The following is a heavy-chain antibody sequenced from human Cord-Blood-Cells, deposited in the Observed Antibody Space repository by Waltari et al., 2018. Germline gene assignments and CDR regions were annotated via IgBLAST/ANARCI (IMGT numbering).Heavy chain of an antibody. Sequence: QVQLQESGPGLVKPSATLSLTCPVSGGSLSSYYWSWIRQPAGKGLEWIGRIYTSESTNYNPSLKSRVTMSVDTSKNQFSLKLSSVTAADTAVYYCARVGRVPAAPPHWYFDLWGRGTLVTVSS. CDR3: ARVGRVPAAPPHWYFDL. CDR2: IYTSEST. D-gene: IGHD2-2*01. CDR1: GGSLSSYY. J-gene: IGHJ2*01. V-gene: IGHV4-4*07.